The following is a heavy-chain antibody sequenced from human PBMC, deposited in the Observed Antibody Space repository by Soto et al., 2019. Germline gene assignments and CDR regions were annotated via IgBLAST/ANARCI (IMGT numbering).Heavy chain of an antibody. D-gene: IGHD5-12*01. CDR3: ARESGGATATLDYYYFYMDV. CDR1: GDSFNYYY. CDR2: INPNGGVT. V-gene: IGHV1-2*04. J-gene: IGHJ6*03. Sequence: QVQLVQSGAEVRKPGASVTVSCRSSGDSFNYYYIHWVRQAPGQGFEWMGWINPNGGVTKYAQKFQGWVSMTRDTSIRTVYMQLSRLRSDDSDVYYCARESGGATATLDYYYFYMDVWGTGTTVTVAS.